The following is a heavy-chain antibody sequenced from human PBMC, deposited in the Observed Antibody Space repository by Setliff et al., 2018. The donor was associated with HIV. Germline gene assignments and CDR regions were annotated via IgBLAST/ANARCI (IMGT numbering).Heavy chain of an antibody. Sequence: ASVKVSCKASGYTFTSYYMHWVRQAPGQGLEWMGIINPSGGSTSYAQKFQGRVTMTRDTSTSTVYMELSSLRSEDTAVYYCARRVLQDDTITRSNWLDPWGQGTLVTVSS. CDR3: ARRVLQDDTITRSNWLDP. CDR2: INPSGGST. J-gene: IGHJ5*02. CDR1: GYTFTSYY. V-gene: IGHV1-46*01. D-gene: IGHD2-15*01.